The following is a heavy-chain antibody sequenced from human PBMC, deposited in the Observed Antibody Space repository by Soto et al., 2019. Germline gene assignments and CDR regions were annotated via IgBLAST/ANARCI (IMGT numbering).Heavy chain of an antibody. D-gene: IGHD3-10*02. Sequence: GPSVKVSCKASGGTFTDYAFSWVRQAPGQGLEWMGGIIPMFRSSNFAQKFQDRLTIFADASAGTAYMELSSLRSDDTAIYYCAKDVGFQQHLFVFDLWGQGTLVTVSS. J-gene: IGHJ4*02. CDR1: GGTFTDYA. V-gene: IGHV1-69*13. CDR3: AKDVGFQQHLFVFDL. CDR2: IIPMFRSS.